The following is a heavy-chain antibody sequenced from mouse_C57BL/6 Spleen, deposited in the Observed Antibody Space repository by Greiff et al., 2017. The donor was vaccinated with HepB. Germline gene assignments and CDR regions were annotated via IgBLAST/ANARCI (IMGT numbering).Heavy chain of an antibody. D-gene: IGHD2-12*01. CDR2: INPYNGGT. CDR1: GYTFTDYY. V-gene: IGHV1-19*01. J-gene: IGHJ4*01. CDR3: ARSDDGYAMDY. Sequence: EVQLQQSGPVLVKPGASVKMSCKASGYTFTDYYMNWVKQSHGKSLEWIGVINPYNGGTSYNQKFKGKATLTVDKSSSTAYMELNSLKSEDSAVYYCARSDDGYAMDYWGQGTSVTVSS.